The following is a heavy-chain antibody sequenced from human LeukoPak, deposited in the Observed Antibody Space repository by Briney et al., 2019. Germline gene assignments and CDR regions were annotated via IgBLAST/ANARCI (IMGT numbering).Heavy chain of an antibody. CDR2: IYYSGNT. D-gene: IGHD4-17*01. J-gene: IGHJ4*02. V-gene: IGHV4-39*01. CDR1: GGSISSSGYY. CDR3: ASATTVTTFGFDY. Sequence: NPSETLSLTCTVSGGSISSSGYYWGWIRQPPGKGLEWIGSIYYSGNTYYNPSLKSRVTISVDTSKNQYFLKLNSVTAADTAVYYCASATTVTTFGFDYWGQGTLVTVSS.